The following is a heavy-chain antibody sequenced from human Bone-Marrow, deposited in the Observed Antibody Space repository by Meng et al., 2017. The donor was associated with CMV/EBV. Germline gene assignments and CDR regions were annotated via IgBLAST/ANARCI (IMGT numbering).Heavy chain of an antibody. CDR2: INPNSGGT. D-gene: IGHD3-9*01. CDR3: ARGKRMIRYFDWGFGWFDP. Sequence: ASVKVSCKASVYTFTGYYMHWVRQAPGQGLEWMGWINPNSGGTNYAQKFQGRVTMTRDTSISTAYMELSRLRSDDTAVYYCARGKRMIRYFDWGFGWFDPWGQGTLVTVSS. J-gene: IGHJ5*02. CDR1: VYTFTGYY. V-gene: IGHV1-2*02.